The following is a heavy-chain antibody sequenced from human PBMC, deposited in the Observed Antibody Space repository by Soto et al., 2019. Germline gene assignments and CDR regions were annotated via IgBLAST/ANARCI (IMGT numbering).Heavy chain of an antibody. Sequence: EVQLLESGGGLVQPGGSLRLSCAASGFTFSSYAMRWVRQAPGKGLEWVSAISGSGGTTYYADSVKGRFTISRGKSKNTQYLQMNSLRVEDTAGDYCANLPQGNYGMDVWGQGTTVTVSS. CDR1: GFTFSSYA. CDR2: ISGSGGTT. V-gene: IGHV3-23*01. D-gene: IGHD3-10*01. J-gene: IGHJ6*02. CDR3: ANLPQGNYGMDV.